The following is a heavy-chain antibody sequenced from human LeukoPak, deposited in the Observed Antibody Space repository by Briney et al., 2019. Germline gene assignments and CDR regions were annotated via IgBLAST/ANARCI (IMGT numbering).Heavy chain of an antibody. CDR1: GGSLSTHH. CDR3: VRSQYWRFDD. D-gene: IGHD2-8*02. Sequence: SETLSLTCVVSGGSLSTHHWSWIRQSPSRGLEWLGRTYYRSKWYNDYGASVKSRITVNPDTSKNQFSLQLNSVTPEDTAVYYCVRSQYWRFDDWGQGTLVTVSS. V-gene: IGHV6-1*01. J-gene: IGHJ4*02. CDR2: TYYRSKWYN.